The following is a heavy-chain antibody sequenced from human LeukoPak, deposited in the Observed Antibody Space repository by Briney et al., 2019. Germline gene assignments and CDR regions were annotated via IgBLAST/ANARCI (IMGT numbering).Heavy chain of an antibody. V-gene: IGHV4-59*08. CDR2: IYYSGST. D-gene: IGHD5-24*01. CDR3: ARGARAGYNLEPFDY. J-gene: IGHJ4*02. CDR1: GGSMSSYY. Sequence: PSETLSLTCTVSGGSMSSYYWSWIRQPPGKGLEWIGYIYYSGSTKYNPSLKSRVTISVDTSKNQFSLKLSSVTAADTAVYYCARGARAGYNLEPFDYWGQGTLVTLSS.